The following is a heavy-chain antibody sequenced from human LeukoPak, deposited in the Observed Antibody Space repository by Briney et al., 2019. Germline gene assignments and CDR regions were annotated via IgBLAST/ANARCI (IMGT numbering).Heavy chain of an antibody. V-gene: IGHV4-59*01. CDR2: IYYSGST. J-gene: IGHJ4*02. Sequence: SETLSLTCTVSGGSISSYYWSWIRQPPGKGLEWIGYIYYSGSTNYNPSLKGRVTISVDTSKNQFSLKLGSVTAADTAVYYCARDRQGADYWGQGTLVTVSS. D-gene: IGHD3-16*01. CDR1: GGSISSYY. CDR3: ARDRQGADY.